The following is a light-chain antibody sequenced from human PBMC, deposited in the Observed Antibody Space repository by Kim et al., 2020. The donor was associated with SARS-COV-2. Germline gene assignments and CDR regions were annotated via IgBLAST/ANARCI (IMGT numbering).Light chain of an antibody. Sequence: QSALTQPASLSGSPGQSVTISCSGTINDLGTYALISWYQQYPGKAPRLIIFDISQRPSGISGRFSGSKSGNTASLTISPLEPDDEADYFCCSYAGSSTFYVVFGGGTQLTVL. V-gene: IGLV2-23*02. CDR2: DIS. CDR1: INDLGTYAL. J-gene: IGLJ2*01. CDR3: CSYAGSSTFYVV.